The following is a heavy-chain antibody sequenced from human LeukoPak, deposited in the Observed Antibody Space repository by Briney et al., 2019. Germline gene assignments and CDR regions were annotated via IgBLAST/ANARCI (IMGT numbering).Heavy chain of an antibody. J-gene: IGHJ3*02. CDR1: GGSFSAYY. V-gene: IGHV4-34*01. Sequence: SATLSLTCAVYGGSFSAYYWSWIRQPPGKGLEWIGEINHSGSTNYNPSLKSRVIISVDTSKNQFSLKLSSVTAADTAVYYCARPHPFLRRGAFDIWGQGTMVTVSS. D-gene: IGHD3-16*01. CDR3: ARPHPFLRRGAFDI. CDR2: INHSGST.